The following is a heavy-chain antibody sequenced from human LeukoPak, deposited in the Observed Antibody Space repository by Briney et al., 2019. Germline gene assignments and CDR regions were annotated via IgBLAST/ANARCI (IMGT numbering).Heavy chain of an antibody. CDR2: ISGSGGST. J-gene: IGHJ4*02. D-gene: IGHD3-3*01. CDR1: GVTFSTYS. V-gene: IGHV3-23*01. Sequence: PGGSLRLSCSASGVTFSTYSMNWVRQTPGKGLMWVSSISGSGGSTYYAESVKGRFSISRGNSKKMMYLQMNSLRADDTAVYYCAKGGQNFDFWRFDYWGQGILVTVSS. CDR3: AKGGQNFDFWRFDY.